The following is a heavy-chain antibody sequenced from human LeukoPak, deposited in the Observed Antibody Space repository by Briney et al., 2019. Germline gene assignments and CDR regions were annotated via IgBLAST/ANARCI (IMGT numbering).Heavy chain of an antibody. CDR3: AREGTLAAAGLNWFDP. CDR1: GYTFTSYY. CDR2: INPSGGST. V-gene: IGHV1-46*01. D-gene: IGHD6-13*01. J-gene: IGHJ5*02. Sequence: ASVKVSCKASGYTFTSYYMHWVRQAPGRGLEWMGIINPSGGSTSYAQKFQGRVTMTRDTSTSTVYMELSSLRSEDTAVYYCAREGTLAAAGLNWFDPWGQGTLVTVSS.